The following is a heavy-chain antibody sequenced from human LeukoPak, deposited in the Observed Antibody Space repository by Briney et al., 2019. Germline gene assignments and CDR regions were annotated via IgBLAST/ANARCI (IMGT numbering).Heavy chain of an antibody. CDR2: ISAYNGNT. CDR3: ARGGYSYGYMGYFDY. V-gene: IGHV1-18*01. Sequence: GASVKVSCKASGYTFSIYGVSWVRQAPGQGLELVAWISAYNGNTNYAQKFQGRVTMTTDTSTSTAYMELRSLRSDDTAVYYCARGGYSYGYMGYFDYWGQGTLVTVSS. J-gene: IGHJ4*02. CDR1: GYTFSIYG. D-gene: IGHD5-18*01.